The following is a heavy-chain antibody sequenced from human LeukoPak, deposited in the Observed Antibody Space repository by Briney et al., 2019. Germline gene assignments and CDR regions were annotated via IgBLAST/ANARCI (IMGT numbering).Heavy chain of an antibody. J-gene: IGHJ6*03. CDR2: IKQNGSEK. Sequence: PGGCLRLSCAASRFTSSSDLMSCGGEAPGKGGEWGANIKQNGSEKYYMDSVKGRFTIYRDNAKNSLYLQLNRMRVEDTAVYYCARSGDPVTPRYYYMDVWGKGTTVTVSS. CDR3: ARSGDPVTPRYYYMDV. CDR1: RFTSSSDL. V-gene: IGHV3-7*01. D-gene: IGHD4-17*01.